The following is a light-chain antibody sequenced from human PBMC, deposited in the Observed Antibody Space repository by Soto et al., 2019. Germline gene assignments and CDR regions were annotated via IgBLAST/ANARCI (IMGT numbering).Light chain of an antibody. CDR1: QSVGSN. CDR2: DAS. J-gene: IGKJ1*01. Sequence: EIVLTQSPGTLSLSPGERATLSCRASQSVGSNLAWHQQKPGQAPSLLIYDASTRATGVPARFSGSGSGAEFTLTISSLQSEDFAVYYCQQYNTWPWTFGQGTKVGIK. CDR3: QQYNTWPWT. V-gene: IGKV3-15*01.